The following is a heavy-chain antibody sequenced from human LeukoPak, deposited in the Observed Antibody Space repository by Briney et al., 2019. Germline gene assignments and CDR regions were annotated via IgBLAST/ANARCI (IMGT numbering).Heavy chain of an antibody. Sequence: ASVKVSCKVSGYTLTELSMHWVRQAPGKGLEWMGGFDPEDGETIYAQKFQGRVTMTEDTSTDTAYTELSSLRSEDTAVYYCATFLISSGYYSFINSDAFDIWGQGTMVTVSS. CDR1: GYTLTELS. D-gene: IGHD3-22*01. V-gene: IGHV1-24*01. CDR3: ATFLISSGYYSFINSDAFDI. J-gene: IGHJ3*02. CDR2: FDPEDGET.